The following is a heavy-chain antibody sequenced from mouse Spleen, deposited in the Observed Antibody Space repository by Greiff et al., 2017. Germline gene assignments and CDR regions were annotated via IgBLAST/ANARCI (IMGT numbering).Heavy chain of an antibody. CDR3: ARGYRYDAEAMDY. Sequence: EVMLVESGGGLVKPGGSLKLSCAASGFTFSSYAMSWVRRTPEKRLEWVATISSGGSYTYYPDSVKGRFTISRDNAKNTLYLQMSSLKSEDTAMYYCARGYRYDAEAMDYWGQGTSVTVSS. J-gene: IGHJ4*01. V-gene: IGHV5-9-1*01. D-gene: IGHD2-14*01. CDR1: GFTFSSYA. CDR2: ISSGGSYT.